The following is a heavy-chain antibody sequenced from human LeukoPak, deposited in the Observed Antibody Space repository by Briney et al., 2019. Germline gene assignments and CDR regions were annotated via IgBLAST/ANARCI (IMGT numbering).Heavy chain of an antibody. J-gene: IGHJ4*02. D-gene: IGHD3-22*01. CDR1: GFIFNSYG. CDR2: IRYDGSNK. Sequence: GGSLRLSCAASGFIFNSYGMHWVRQAPGKGLEWVAFIRYDGSNKYYADSVKGRFTISRDNSKNTLYLQMNSLRVEDTAVYYCATLPYYYDSSGSYYFDYWGQGILVTVSS. CDR3: ATLPYYYDSSGSYYFDY. V-gene: IGHV3-30*02.